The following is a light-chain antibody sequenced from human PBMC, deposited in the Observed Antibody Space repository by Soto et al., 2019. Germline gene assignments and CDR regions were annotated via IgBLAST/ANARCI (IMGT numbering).Light chain of an antibody. J-gene: IGLJ3*02. Sequence: QSALTQPASVSGSPGQSITISCTGTSSDVGGYNYVSWYQQHPGKAPKLMIYEVSNRPSGLSNRFSGSKSGNTASLTISGLQAEYEADYYCSSYTSSLTLHWVFGGGTKLTVL. CDR2: EVS. CDR1: SSDVGGYNY. V-gene: IGLV2-14*01. CDR3: SSYTSSLTLHWV.